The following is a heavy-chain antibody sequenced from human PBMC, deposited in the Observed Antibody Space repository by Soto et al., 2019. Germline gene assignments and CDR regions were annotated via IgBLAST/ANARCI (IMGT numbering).Heavy chain of an antibody. J-gene: IGHJ6*02. CDR2: LRFCGDAI. CDR1: GFIFSDYT. Sequence: EVQLVESGGDLVQPGGSLRLSCAASGFIFSDYTMTWVRQAPGRGLGFVSPLRFCGDAIFYAEAVKGRFTVSRDNAKNSLYLQMNSLRDDDTAVYFCARDHGGSTWFVGVYYFFGMDVWGQGTAVTVSS. V-gene: IGHV3-48*02. CDR3: ARDHGGSTWFVGVYYFFGMDV. D-gene: IGHD6-13*01.